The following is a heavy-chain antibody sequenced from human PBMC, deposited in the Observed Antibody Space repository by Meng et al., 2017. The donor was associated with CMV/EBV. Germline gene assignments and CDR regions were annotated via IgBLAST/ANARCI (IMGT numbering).Heavy chain of an antibody. CDR2: INTNTGNP. D-gene: IGHD3-3*01. V-gene: IGHV7-4-1*01. CDR3: ARDRDVLGFLEWLPPNYNYYYGMDV. J-gene: IGHJ6*02. Sequence: SVNVSCKASGYTFTSYAMNSLRQAPGQGLEWMGWINTNTGNPTYAQGFTGRFVFPLDNSVSTAYLQICSLKAEDTAVYYCARDRDVLGFLEWLPPNYNYYYGMDVWGQGTTVTVSS. CDR1: GYTFTSYA.